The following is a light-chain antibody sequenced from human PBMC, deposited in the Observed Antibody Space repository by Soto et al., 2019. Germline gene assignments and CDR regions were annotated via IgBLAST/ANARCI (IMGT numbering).Light chain of an antibody. CDR3: KQSNTFWK. CDR2: DVS. V-gene: IGKV1-5*01. J-gene: IGKJ1*01. CDR1: QSISNW. Sequence: DIQMTPSHSTLSASVLYIANITCRASQSISNWLAWYQQKPGKAPKLLIYDVSSLESGVPSRFSGSGSGKEFTLTISSLQPDDFATYYCKQSNTFWKFGQGTKVAIK.